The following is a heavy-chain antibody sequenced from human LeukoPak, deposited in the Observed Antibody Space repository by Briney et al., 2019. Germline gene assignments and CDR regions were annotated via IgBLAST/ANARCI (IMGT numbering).Heavy chain of an antibody. CDR1: GFTFSSYA. V-gene: IGHV3-23*01. CDR3: AKDQRGIVVVPAVDY. D-gene: IGHD2-2*01. J-gene: IGHJ4*02. Sequence: GGSLRLSCAASGFTFSSYAMSWVRQAPGKGLEWVSAISGSGGSTYYAGSVKGRFTISRDNSKNTLYLQMNSLRAEDTAVYYCAKDQRGIVVVPAVDYWGQGTLVTVSS. CDR2: ISGSGGST.